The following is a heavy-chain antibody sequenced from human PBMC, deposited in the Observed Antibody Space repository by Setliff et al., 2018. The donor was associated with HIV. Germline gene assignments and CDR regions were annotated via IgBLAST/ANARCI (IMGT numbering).Heavy chain of an antibody. CDR3: ARGRRRSSTPYYFDY. Sequence: SETLSLTCTVSGGSISSHYWSWIRQPPGKGLEWIGSIYYSGSTNYNPSLQSRPTLSIDTSKNQFSLKLISVSAADTAMYYCARGRRRSSTPYYFDYWGQGTLVTVSS. J-gene: IGHJ4*02. CDR1: GGSISSHY. V-gene: IGHV4-59*11. CDR2: IYYSGST.